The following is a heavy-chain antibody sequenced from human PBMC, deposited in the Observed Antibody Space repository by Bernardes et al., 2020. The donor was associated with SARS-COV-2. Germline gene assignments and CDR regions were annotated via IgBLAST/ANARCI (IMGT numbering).Heavy chain of an antibody. Sequence: ASVKVSCMASGYTFTSYGISWVRQAPGQGLEWMGWISAYNGNTNYAQKLQGRVTMTTDTSTSTAYMELRSLRSDDTAVYYCARGVGLLWFGEEKPLDYWGQGTLVTVSS. J-gene: IGHJ4*02. D-gene: IGHD3-10*01. CDR3: ARGVGLLWFGEEKPLDY. CDR2: ISAYNGNT. CDR1: GYTFTSYG. V-gene: IGHV1-18*01.